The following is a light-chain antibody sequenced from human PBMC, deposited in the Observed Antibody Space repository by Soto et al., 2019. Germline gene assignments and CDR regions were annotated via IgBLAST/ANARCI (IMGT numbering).Light chain of an antibody. V-gene: IGKV4-1*01. CDR1: QSVLFSSNNLNY. CDR2: WAS. CDR3: QQYYTTPWT. Sequence: DIVMTQSPDSLAVSLGERATINCKSSQSVLFSSNNLNYIAWYQQKPGQPPNLLIYWASTRESGVPDRFSGSGSGTDFALTISNLQAEDVAVYYCQQYYTTPWTFGQGTKVDIK. J-gene: IGKJ1*01.